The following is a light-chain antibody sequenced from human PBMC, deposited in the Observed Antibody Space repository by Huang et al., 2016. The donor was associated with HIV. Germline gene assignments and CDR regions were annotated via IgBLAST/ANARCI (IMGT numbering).Light chain of an antibody. CDR3: QQYYSTPLT. CDR2: WAS. J-gene: IGKJ4*01. CDR1: QSVLYSSNNKNY. V-gene: IGKV4-1*01. Sequence: DIVMTQSPDSLAVSLGERATINCKSSQSVLYSSNNKNYLAWYQQKPGQPPTLLIYWASTRETGVPDRFSGSGSGTDFTLTISSLQAGDVAVYYCQQYYSTPLTFGGGTKVEIK.